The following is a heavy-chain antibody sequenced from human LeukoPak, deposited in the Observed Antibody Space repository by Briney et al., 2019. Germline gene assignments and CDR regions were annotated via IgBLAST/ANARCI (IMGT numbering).Heavy chain of an antibody. V-gene: IGHV4-34*01. CDR3: GGHFYFDL. CDR1: GGSFSGHY. Sequence: SETLSLTCAVYGGSFSGHYWHWFRQPPGKGLEWIGAIHTSVGTDYNPSFKSRVAMFGDTSKNQFSLKLSPVTAADTAVYYCGGHFYFDLWGPGTLVTVSS. CDR2: IHTSVGT. J-gene: IGHJ2*01.